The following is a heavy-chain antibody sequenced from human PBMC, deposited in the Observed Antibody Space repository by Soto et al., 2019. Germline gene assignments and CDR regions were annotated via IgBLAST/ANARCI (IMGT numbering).Heavy chain of an antibody. D-gene: IGHD2-15*01. Sequence: HPGGSLRLPCAASGFTFSSYGMHWVRQAPGKGLEWVAVISYDGSNKYYADSVKGRFTISRDNSKNTLYLQMNSLRAEDTAVYYCAKETYSGPLDYWGQGTLVTVSS. V-gene: IGHV3-30*18. CDR2: ISYDGSNK. CDR3: AKETYSGPLDY. CDR1: GFTFSSYG. J-gene: IGHJ4*02.